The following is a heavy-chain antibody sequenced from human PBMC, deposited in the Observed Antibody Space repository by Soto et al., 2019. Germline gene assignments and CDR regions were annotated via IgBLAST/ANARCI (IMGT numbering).Heavy chain of an antibody. CDR3: ARRYQWLVHGVYLGY. V-gene: IGHV3-48*02. J-gene: IGHJ4*02. D-gene: IGHD6-19*01. CDR1: GFTFSSYS. CDR2: ISSSSSTI. Sequence: EVQLVESGGGLVQPGGSLRLSCAASGFTFSSYSMNWVRQAPGKGLEWVSYISSSSSTIYYADSVKGRFTISRDNAKKSLYLQMNSLRDEDPAVYYRARRYQWLVHGVYLGYWGQGNLVTVSS.